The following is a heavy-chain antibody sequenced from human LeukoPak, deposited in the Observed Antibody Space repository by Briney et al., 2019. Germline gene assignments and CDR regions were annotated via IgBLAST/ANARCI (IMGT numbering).Heavy chain of an antibody. Sequence: PGGSLRLSCAASGFTFSSYWMHWVRQAPGKGLVWVSQINTDGTSTGYADSVKGRFTISRDNSKNTLYLQMNSLRAEDTAVYYCAKVESTGIAGDSSDYWGQGTLVTVSS. CDR1: GFTFSSYW. CDR3: AKVESTGIAGDSSDY. J-gene: IGHJ4*02. D-gene: IGHD6-13*01. V-gene: IGHV3-74*01. CDR2: INTDGTST.